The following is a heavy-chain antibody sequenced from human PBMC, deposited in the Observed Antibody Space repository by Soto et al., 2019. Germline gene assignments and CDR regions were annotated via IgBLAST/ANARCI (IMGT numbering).Heavy chain of an antibody. Sequence: PSETLSLTCTVSGGSISSSSYYWGWIRQPPGKGLEWVGSIYYSGSTYYNPSLKSRVTISVDTSKNQFSLKLSSVTAADTAVYYCARRERLRSIIDPWGQGTLVTVSS. D-gene: IGHD1-26*01. V-gene: IGHV4-39*01. CDR3: ARRERLRSIIDP. CDR1: GGSISSSSYY. CDR2: IYYSGST. J-gene: IGHJ5*02.